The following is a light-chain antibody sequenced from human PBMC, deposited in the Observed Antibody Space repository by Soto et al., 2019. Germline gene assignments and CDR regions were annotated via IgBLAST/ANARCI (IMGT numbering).Light chain of an antibody. CDR3: CSYAGSRRV. CDR2: DVI. J-gene: IGLJ1*01. Sequence: QSVLTQPRSGSGSPGQSVTMSCIGTSSDVGGYNYVSWYQQHPGKAPKLMIYDVIKRPSGVPHRFSGSKSGNTASLTISGLQAEDEADYYCCSYAGSRRVFGTGTKVTVL. V-gene: IGLV2-11*01. CDR1: SSDVGGYNY.